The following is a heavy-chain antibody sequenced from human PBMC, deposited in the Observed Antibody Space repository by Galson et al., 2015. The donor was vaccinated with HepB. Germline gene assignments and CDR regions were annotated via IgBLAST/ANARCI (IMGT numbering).Heavy chain of an antibody. J-gene: IGHJ6*02. CDR2: IIPIFGTA. D-gene: IGHD3-22*01. CDR1: GGTFNNYA. CDR3: ARGGFYDSSGLRYYYGLDV. V-gene: IGHV1-69*13. Sequence: SVKVSCKASGGTFNNYAFTWVRQAPGQGLEWMGGIIPIFGTANYAQKFQGRVTITADDSTSTAYMELSSLRSEDTALYYCARGGFYDSSGLRYYYGLDVWGQGTTVTVSS.